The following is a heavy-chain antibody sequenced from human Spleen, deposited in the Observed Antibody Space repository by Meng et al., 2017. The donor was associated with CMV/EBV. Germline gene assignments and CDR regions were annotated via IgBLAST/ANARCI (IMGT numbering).Heavy chain of an antibody. Sequence: PLQESGPGLVKPSETLSLTCTVSGGSISSSSYYWGWIRQPPGKGLEWIGSIYYSGSTYYNPSLKSRVTISVDTSKNQFSLKLSSVTAADTAVYYCATSTGDGGTMGYWGQGTLVTVSS. D-gene: IGHD7-27*01. CDR3: ATSTGDGGTMGY. V-gene: IGHV4-39*07. J-gene: IGHJ4*02. CDR1: GGSISSSSYY. CDR2: IYYSGST.